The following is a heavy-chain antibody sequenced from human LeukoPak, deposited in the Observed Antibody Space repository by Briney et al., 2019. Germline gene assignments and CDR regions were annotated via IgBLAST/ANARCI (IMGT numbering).Heavy chain of an antibody. J-gene: IGHJ4*02. D-gene: IGHD2-2*01. CDR3: AVNIVVVPAASFDY. V-gene: IGHV4-38-2*01. CDR1: GYSISSGYY. Sequence: SETLSLTCAVSGYSISSGYYWGWIRQPPGKGLEWIGSIYHSGSTYYNPSLKSRVTISVDTSKNQFSLKLSSVTAADTAVYCCAVNIVVVPAASFDYWGQGTLVTVSS. CDR2: IYHSGST.